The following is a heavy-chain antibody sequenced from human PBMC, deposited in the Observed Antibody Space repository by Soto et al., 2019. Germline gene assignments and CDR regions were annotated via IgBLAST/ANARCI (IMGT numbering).Heavy chain of an antibody. V-gene: IGHV1-69*01. CDR3: ARSHGSSTSLEIYYYYYYGMDV. D-gene: IGHD2-2*01. J-gene: IGHJ6*02. Sequence: QVQLVQSGAEVKKPGSSVKVSCKASGGTFGSYAISWVRQAPGQGLEGMGGIIPIPGTANYAQKFQGRVTIAADESTSTAYMELSSLRSEDTAVYYCARSHGSSTSLEIYYYYYYGMDVWGQGTTVTVSS. CDR1: GGTFGSYA. CDR2: IIPIPGTA.